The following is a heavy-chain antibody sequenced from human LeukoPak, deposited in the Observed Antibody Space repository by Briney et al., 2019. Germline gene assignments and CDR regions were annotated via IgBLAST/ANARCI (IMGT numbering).Heavy chain of an antibody. D-gene: IGHD1-26*01. CDR2: IYYSGSP. CDR1: GGSISSSY. CDR3: ARDREWELPKGVGDLDY. Sequence: SETLSLTCTVSGGSISSSYWSWIRQPPGKGLEWIGYIYYSGSPNYNPSLKSRVTISVDTSKNQFSLKLSSVTAADTAVYYCARDREWELPKGVGDLDYWGQGTLVTVSS. J-gene: IGHJ4*02. V-gene: IGHV4-59*12.